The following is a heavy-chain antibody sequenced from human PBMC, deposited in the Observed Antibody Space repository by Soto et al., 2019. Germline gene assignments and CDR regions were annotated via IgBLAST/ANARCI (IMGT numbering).Heavy chain of an antibody. CDR3: ARDGWVRGGNVTNYYGLDV. J-gene: IGHJ6*02. Sequence: PGGSLRLSCAASGFNVSRNHMSLVRQAPGKGLEWVSVIYSGGSTNYADSVKGRLTISRHNLKNTMYLEMTSVRPDDTAVYYCARDGWVRGGNVTNYYGLDVWGQGTTVTVSS. CDR1: GFNVSRNH. CDR2: IYSGGST. V-gene: IGHV3-53*04. D-gene: IGHD1-26*01.